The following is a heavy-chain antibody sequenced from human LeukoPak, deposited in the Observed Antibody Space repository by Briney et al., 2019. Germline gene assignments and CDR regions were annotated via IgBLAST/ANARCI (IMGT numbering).Heavy chain of an antibody. V-gene: IGHV6-1*01. D-gene: IGHD5-18*01. CDR3: ARDAGVDTAMAFDY. Sequence: SQTLSLTCAISGDSVSSNSAAWNWIRQSPSRGLEWLGRTCYRSKWYNDYAVSVKSRMTINPDTSKNQFSLQLNSVTPEDTAVYYCARDAGVDTAMAFDYWGQGTLVTVSS. J-gene: IGHJ4*02. CDR2: TCYRSKWYN. CDR1: GDSVSSNSAA.